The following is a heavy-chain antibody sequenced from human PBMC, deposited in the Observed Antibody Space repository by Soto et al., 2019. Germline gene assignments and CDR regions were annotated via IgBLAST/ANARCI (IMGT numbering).Heavy chain of an antibody. Sequence: PXVSLRLSCAASGFTFSDYPMNWVRQAPGKGLEWVSSIRTIISAIYFADSVRGRFTISRDNARNSLYLQMTSLRDEDTAVYYCARETPSFDYWGQGTLVTAPQ. D-gene: IGHD2-15*01. CDR3: ARETPSFDY. CDR1: GFTFSDYP. CDR2: IRTIISAI. J-gene: IGHJ4*02. V-gene: IGHV3-48*02.